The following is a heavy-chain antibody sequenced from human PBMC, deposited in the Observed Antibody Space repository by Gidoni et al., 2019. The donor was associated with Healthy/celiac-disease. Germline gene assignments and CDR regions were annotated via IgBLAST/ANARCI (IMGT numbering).Heavy chain of an antibody. J-gene: IGHJ4*02. V-gene: IGHV3-23*01. CDR1: GFTFSSYA. CDR2: ISGSGGST. D-gene: IGHD6-6*01. Sequence: EVQLLESGGGLVQPGGSLRLSCAASGFTFSSYAMSWVRQAPGKGLEWVSAISGSGGSTYYADSVKGRFTISRDNSKNTLYLQMNSLRAEDTAVYYCAKDPRGIAARPAGYFDYWGQGTLVTVSS. CDR3: AKDPRGIAARPAGYFDY.